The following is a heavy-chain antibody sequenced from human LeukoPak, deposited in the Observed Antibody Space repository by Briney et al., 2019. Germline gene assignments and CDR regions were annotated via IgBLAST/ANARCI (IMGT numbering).Heavy chain of an antibody. V-gene: IGHV4-59*08. CDR2: ISGSGAA. CDR1: NVYISGHY. Sequence: SETLSLTCTVSNVYISGHYWGWIRQPPGKGLEWIGYISGSGAANYSPSLESRVTMSVDPSKMQFSLKLSSATAADTAVYFCASPYNYGKDDAFDIWGQGTMVTVSS. D-gene: IGHD3-16*01. CDR3: ASPYNYGKDDAFDI. J-gene: IGHJ3*02.